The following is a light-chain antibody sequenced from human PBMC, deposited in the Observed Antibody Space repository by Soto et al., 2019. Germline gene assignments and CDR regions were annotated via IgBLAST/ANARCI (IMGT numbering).Light chain of an antibody. J-gene: IGLJ1*01. CDR3: SSYTTSSTRV. CDR1: SSDVGIYNY. V-gene: IGLV2-14*01. Sequence: SALTHPASVSGSPGQSIALSCPGSSSDVGIYNYVSWYQQHPGKVPKLIIYEVTNRPSGVSNRFSGSKSGNTASLTISGLQAEDEADYYCSSYTTSSTRVFGTGSKVTVL. CDR2: EVT.